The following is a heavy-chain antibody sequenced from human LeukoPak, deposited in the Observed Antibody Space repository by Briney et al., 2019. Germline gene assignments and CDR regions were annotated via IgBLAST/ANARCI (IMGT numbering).Heavy chain of an antibody. CDR1: KFTFNNYW. CDR2: IKPDGSET. CDR3: ARHHARGLVITGAMDV. D-gene: IGHD3-10*01. Sequence: GGSLRLSCAASKFTFNNYWMTWVRQAPGKGLEWVANIKPDGSETYSVDSVRGRFTISRDNAKNSLYLQMNSLRVDDTAVYYCARHHARGLVITGAMDVWGKGTTVTVSS. V-gene: IGHV3-7*03. J-gene: IGHJ6*04.